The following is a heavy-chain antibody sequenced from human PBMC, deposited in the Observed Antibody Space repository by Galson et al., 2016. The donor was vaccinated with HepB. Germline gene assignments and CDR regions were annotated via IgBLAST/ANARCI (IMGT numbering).Heavy chain of an antibody. CDR1: RFAFSNYV. J-gene: IGHJ4*02. CDR2: ISASGDDT. Sequence: SLRLSCAASRFAFSNYVMSWVRQAPGKGLEWVSTISASGDDTYYADPVKGRFTIPRDNSKNTLNVQRNSLRADDTAVYYCAACYYYGDLGRDWGQGTLVIVSS. CDR3: AACYYYGDLGRD. V-gene: IGHV3-23*01. D-gene: IGHD3-22*01.